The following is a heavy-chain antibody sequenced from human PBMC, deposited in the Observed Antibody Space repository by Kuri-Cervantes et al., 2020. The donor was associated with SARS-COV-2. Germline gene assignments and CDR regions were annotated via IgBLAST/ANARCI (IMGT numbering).Heavy chain of an antibody. CDR3: AKYYYGSGTQYVLDS. CDR1: GFSFSNFA. Sequence: GGSLRLSCAASGFSFSNFAMSWVRQPPGKGLQWVSALNGRGGDIQYADAVKGRFTTSRDNSRNTLYLQMNSLTAEDTAIYYCAKYYYGSGTQYVLDSWGQGTLVTVSS. J-gene: IGHJ4*02. D-gene: IGHD3-10*01. CDR2: LNGRGGDI. V-gene: IGHV3-23*01.